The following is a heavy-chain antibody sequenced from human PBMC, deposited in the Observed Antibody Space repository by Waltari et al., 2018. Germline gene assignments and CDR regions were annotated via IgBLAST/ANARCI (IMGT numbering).Heavy chain of an antibody. Sequence: QVQLVQSGAEVKKPGASVKVSCKASGYTFTSYDLNWVRQATGQGLEWMGWMNPNSGNTGYAQKFQGRVTMTRNTSISTAYMELSSLRSEDTAVYYCARASNPYYYYYYGMDVWGQGTTVTVSS. J-gene: IGHJ6*02. CDR1: GYTFTSYD. D-gene: IGHD4-4*01. CDR3: ARASNPYYYYYYGMDV. CDR2: MNPNSGNT. V-gene: IGHV1-8*01.